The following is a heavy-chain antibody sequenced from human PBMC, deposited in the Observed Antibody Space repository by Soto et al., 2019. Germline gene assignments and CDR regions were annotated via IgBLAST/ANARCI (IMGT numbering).Heavy chain of an antibody. V-gene: IGHV1-18*01. CDR1: VYTFTSYG. J-gene: IGHJ5*02. CDR2: ISAYNGNT. D-gene: IGHD1-7*01. CDR3: ARDLAYTGTTMFPDH. Sequence: XSVKVSCKDSVYTFTSYGISWVRQAPGQGLEWMGWISAYNGNTNYAQKLQGRVTMTTDTSTSTAYMELRSLRSDDTAVYYCARDLAYTGTTMFPDHWGQGTLVTVSS.